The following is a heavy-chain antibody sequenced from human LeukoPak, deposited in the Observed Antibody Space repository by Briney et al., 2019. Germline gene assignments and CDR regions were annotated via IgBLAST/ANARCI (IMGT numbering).Heavy chain of an antibody. CDR1: GGSFSGYY. CDR2: INHSGST. D-gene: IGHD6-6*01. V-gene: IGHV4-34*01. Sequence: SETLSLTCAVYGGSFSGYYWSWIRQPPGKGLEWIGEINHSGSTNYNPSLKSRVTISVDTSKNQLSLKLNSVTAADTAVYYCASNSSSGPVDYWGQGTLVTVSS. J-gene: IGHJ4*02. CDR3: ASNSSSGPVDY.